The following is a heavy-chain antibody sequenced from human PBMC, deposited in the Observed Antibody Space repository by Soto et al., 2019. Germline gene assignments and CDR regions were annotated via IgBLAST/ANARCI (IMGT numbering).Heavy chain of an antibody. Sequence: SETLSLTCSVSGGSMRDYYWSWIRQSPGKGPEWIGYIYYSGNTNYNPSLKSRVTISVDMPKSLFSLKLNSVTAADTAVYYCGKGNSKWGTGDAFDIWGQGTMVTVSS. CDR1: GGSMRDYY. V-gene: IGHV4-59*01. CDR2: IYYSGNT. J-gene: IGHJ3*02. D-gene: IGHD7-27*01. CDR3: GKGNSKWGTGDAFDI.